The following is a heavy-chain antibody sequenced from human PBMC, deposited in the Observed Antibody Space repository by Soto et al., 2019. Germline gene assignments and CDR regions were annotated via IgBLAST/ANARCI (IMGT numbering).Heavy chain of an antibody. CDR2: IYYSGST. D-gene: IGHD6-13*01. V-gene: IGHV4-39*01. CDR1: GGSISSSSYY. J-gene: IGHJ5*02. CDR3: ARGAGAAADFGRNWFDP. Sequence: SETLSLTCTVSGGSISSSSYYWGWIRQPPGKGLEWIGSIYYSGSTYYNPSLKSRVTISVDTAKNQFSLKLSSVTAADTAVYYCARGAGAAADFGRNWFDPWGQGTLVTVSS.